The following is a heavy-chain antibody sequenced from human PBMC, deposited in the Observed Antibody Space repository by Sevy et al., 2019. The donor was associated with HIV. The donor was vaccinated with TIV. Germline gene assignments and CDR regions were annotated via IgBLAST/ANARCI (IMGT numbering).Heavy chain of an antibody. CDR3: AGAPPVLSASDSLNWFDP. CDR2: IYHTGST. D-gene: IGHD5-12*01. J-gene: IGHJ5*02. Sequence: SETLSLTCSVSGGSISYYYWSWIRQPPGKGLEWIGYIYHTGSTNYNPSLESRVTISIDTSKNHFSLKLTSVTAADAAIYYCAGAPPVLSASDSLNWFDPWGQGTLVTVSS. CDR1: GGSISYYY. V-gene: IGHV4-59*01.